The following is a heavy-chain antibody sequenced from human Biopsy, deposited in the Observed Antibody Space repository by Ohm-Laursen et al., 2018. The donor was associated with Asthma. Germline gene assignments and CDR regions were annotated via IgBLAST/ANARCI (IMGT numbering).Heavy chain of an antibody. V-gene: IGHV1-3*01. CDR1: GYNFISFA. D-gene: IGHD3-9*01. CDR3: ARTYYDFLTGQVNDALAM. CDR2: INAGNGNT. Sequence: SVKVSCKASGYNFISFAIHWVRQAPGQTLEWMGWINAGNGNTKYSQKFQGRVTITRDTSASTAYMELSSLRSEDTAVYYCARTYYDFLTGQVNDALAMWGQGTVVTVSS. J-gene: IGHJ3*02.